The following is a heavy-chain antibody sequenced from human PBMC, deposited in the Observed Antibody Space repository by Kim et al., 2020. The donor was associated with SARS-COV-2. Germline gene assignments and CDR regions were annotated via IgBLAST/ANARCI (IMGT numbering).Heavy chain of an antibody. CDR2: ISSGGSST. J-gene: IGHJ6*02. CDR1: GFTFSNYA. V-gene: IGHV3-23*03. Sequence: GGSLRLSCAASGFTFSNYAMSWVRQAPGKGLECVSVISSGGSSTYYADSVKGRFTISRDNSKNTLYLQMNSLRAEDTAVYYCAKDVYGGVELPPRCMHVWGQGTTVTVSS. CDR3: AKDVYGGVELPPRCMHV. D-gene: IGHD1-7*01.